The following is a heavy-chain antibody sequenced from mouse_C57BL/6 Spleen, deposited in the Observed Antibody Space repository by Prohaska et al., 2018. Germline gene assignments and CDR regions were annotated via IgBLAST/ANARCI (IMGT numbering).Heavy chain of an antibody. V-gene: IGHV9-3*01. D-gene: IGHD1-1*01. CDR3: ARTTVGAMDY. J-gene: IGHJ4*01. Sequence: QIQLVQSGPELKKPGETVKISCKASGYTFTTYGMSWVKQAPGKGLKWMGWINTYSGVPTYADDFKGRFAFSLETSASTAYLQINNLKNEDTATYFCARTTVGAMDYWGQGTSVTVSS. CDR2: INTYSGVP. CDR1: GYTFTTYG.